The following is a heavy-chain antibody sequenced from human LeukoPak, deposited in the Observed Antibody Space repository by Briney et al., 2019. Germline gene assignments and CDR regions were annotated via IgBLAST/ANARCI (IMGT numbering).Heavy chain of an antibody. J-gene: IGHJ6*03. D-gene: IGHD3-16*01. CDR2: IYTSGST. CDR1: GGSISSYY. CDR3: ARDRFQDMDV. Sequence: PSETLSLTCTVSGGSISSYYWGWIRQPAGKGLEWIGRIYTSGSTNYNPSLKSRVTMSIETSKNQISLKLSSVTAADTAVYYCARDRFQDMDVWGKGTTVTVSS. V-gene: IGHV4-4*07.